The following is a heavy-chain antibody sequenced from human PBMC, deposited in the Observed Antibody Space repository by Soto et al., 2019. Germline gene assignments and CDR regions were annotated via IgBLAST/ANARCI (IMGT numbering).Heavy chain of an antibody. Sequence: GGSLRLSCEASGFTFSSYWMHWVRQAPGKGLVWVSRIKTDGSSTSYANSVKGRFTISRDNAKNTLYLQMNSLTAEDTAVYYCARGIRNYYGVDVWGQGTTVTVSS. CDR3: ARGIRNYYGVDV. V-gene: IGHV3-74*01. J-gene: IGHJ6*02. CDR1: GFTFSSYW. CDR2: IKTDGSST. D-gene: IGHD5-18*01.